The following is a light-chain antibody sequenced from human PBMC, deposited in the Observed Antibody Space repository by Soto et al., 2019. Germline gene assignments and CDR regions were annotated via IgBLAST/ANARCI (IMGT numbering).Light chain of an antibody. CDR1: QSISIN. J-gene: IGKJ5*01. Sequence: EIVLTQSPGTLSVSPGDRVTLSCRASQSISINLAWYQHKPGQAPRLLIHGASTRATGVPARFSGSGSGTDFTLTISSLEPEDFAVYYCQPRSNCFTFGQGTRLEIK. V-gene: IGKV3-11*01. CDR3: QPRSNCFT. CDR2: GAS.